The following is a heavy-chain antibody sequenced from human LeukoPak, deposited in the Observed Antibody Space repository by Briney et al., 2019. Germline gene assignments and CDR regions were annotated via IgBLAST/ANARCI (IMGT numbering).Heavy chain of an antibody. CDR3: ARECSSSCHDAFDI. J-gene: IGHJ3*02. CDR1: GFTFSSYA. V-gene: IGHV3-30-3*01. D-gene: IGHD6-13*01. Sequence: SGGSLRLSCAASGFTFSSYAMHWVRQAPGKGLEWVAVISYDGSNKYYADSVKGRFTISRDNSKNTLYLQMNSLRAEDTAVYYCARECSSSCHDAFDIWGQGTMVTVSS. CDR2: ISYDGSNK.